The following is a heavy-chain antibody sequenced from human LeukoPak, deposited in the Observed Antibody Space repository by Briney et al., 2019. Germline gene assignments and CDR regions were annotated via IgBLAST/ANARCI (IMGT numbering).Heavy chain of an antibody. Sequence: PGGSLRLSCAASGFSFGDDWMSWVRQAPGKGLEWVSYISSSGSTIYYADSVKGRFTISRDNAKNSLYLQMNSLRAEDTAVYYCAELGITMIGGVWGKGTTVTISS. CDR3: AELGITMIGGV. CDR2: ISSSGSTI. J-gene: IGHJ6*04. V-gene: IGHV3-11*04. CDR1: GFSFGDDW. D-gene: IGHD3-10*02.